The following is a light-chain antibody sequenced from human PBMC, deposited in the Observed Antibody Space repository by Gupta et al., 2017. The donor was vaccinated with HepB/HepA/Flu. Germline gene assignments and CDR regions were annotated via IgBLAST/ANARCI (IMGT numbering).Light chain of an antibody. J-gene: IGKJ4*01. CDR1: QSVSTS. CDR2: GAS. V-gene: IGKV3-15*01. Sequence: EIVMTQSPATLSVSPGERATLSCWASQSVSTSLAWYHQKPGQAPRPLIYGASTRATGVSARFSGSGSGTGFTLTISSLQSEDFGVYYCQQYYNWPPFTFGGGTKVEI. CDR3: QQYYNWPPFT.